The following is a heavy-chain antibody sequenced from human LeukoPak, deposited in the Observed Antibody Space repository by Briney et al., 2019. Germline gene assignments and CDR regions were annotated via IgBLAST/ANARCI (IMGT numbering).Heavy chain of an antibody. Sequence: SETLSLTCTVSGGSISGYYWSWIRQPPGKGLEWIGYIYSSGTTNYNPSLKSRVTISVDTSKNQFSLKLSSVTAADTAVYYCARGGYCSGGSCYPSVDYWGQGTLVTVSS. V-gene: IGHV4-59*01. CDR3: ARGGYCSGGSCYPSVDY. CDR2: IYSSGTT. D-gene: IGHD2-15*01. J-gene: IGHJ4*02. CDR1: GGSISGYY.